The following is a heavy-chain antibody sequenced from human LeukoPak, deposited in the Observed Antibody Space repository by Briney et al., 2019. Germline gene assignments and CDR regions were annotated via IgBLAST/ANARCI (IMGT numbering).Heavy chain of an antibody. CDR3: ARLKDFTGKEYYFFDL. V-gene: IGHV4-4*02. J-gene: IGHJ2*01. CDR2: KYRSGTT. D-gene: IGHD2/OR15-2a*01. CDR1: GDSISNSML. Sequence: SGTRSLTCTMSGDSISNSMLWSWVRQPPGKGLEWVGEKYRSGTTNYNPYLKSRVTISTDNSKNQVSLELNSVTAADTAVYFCARLKDFTGKEYYFFDLWGRGTLVTVSS.